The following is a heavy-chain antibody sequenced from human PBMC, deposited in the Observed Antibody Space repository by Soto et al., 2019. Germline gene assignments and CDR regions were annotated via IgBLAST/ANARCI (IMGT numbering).Heavy chain of an antibody. V-gene: IGHV3-74*01. CDR2: INSDGSST. J-gene: IGHJ4*02. CDR1: GFTLSRHW. D-gene: IGHD6-6*01. CDR3: ARAGDYSNSAPFDN. Sequence: GGSLRLSCAASGFTLSRHWRHWVSHVPGKGLEWVSRINSDGSSTSYADSVKGRWTISRDNAQNTLYLQMNSLRAEDTAVYYCARAGDYSNSAPFDNWGQGTQVTVSS.